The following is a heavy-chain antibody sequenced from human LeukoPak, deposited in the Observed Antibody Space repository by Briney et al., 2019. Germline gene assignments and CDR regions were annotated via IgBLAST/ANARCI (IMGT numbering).Heavy chain of an antibody. CDR2: IYTSGST. D-gene: IGHD6-13*01. CDR1: GGSISSNC. J-gene: IGHJ4*02. V-gene: IGHV4-4*07. CDR3: ARDGRGYASSWYFDL. Sequence: SETLPLTCTVSGGSISSNCWSWIRQPAGKGLEWMGRIYTSGSTNCSPSLKSRVTLSVDTSRNQFSLRLSSVTAADTAVYYCARDGRGYASSWYFDLWGQGTLVTVSS.